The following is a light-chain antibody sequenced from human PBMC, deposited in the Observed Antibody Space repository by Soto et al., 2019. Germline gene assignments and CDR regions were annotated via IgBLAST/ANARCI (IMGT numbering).Light chain of an antibody. Sequence: TVMTQSPATLSVSPGERATLSCRASQSINTYLAWYQQKPGQAPRLLIYDASKRATGIPARFSGSGSGTNFTLTISSLEPEDFAVYYCQQRRSWQVTFGQGTRLEI. V-gene: IGKV3D-11*02. J-gene: IGKJ5*01. CDR1: QSINTY. CDR3: QQRRSWQVT. CDR2: DAS.